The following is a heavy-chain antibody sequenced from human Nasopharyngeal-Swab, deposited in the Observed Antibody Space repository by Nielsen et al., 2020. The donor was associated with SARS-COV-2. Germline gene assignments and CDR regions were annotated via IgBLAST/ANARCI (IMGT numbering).Heavy chain of an antibody. CDR2: INPSGGTT. Sequence: ASVKVSCKVSGYTLTELSMHWVRQAPGQGLEWMAIINPSGGTTGYAQKFQGRVTLTRDTSTSTVYMELSSLRSEDTAVYYCARDPYGDGSNDYWGQGTLVTVSS. J-gene: IGHJ4*02. CDR3: ARDPYGDGSNDY. V-gene: IGHV1-46*01. D-gene: IGHD4-17*01. CDR1: GYTLTELS.